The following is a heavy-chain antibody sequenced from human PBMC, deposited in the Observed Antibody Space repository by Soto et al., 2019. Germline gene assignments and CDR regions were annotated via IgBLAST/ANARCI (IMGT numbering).Heavy chain of an antibody. D-gene: IGHD6-13*01. J-gene: IGHJ6*02. CDR2: IIPIFGTA. CDR1: GGTFSSYA. V-gene: IGHV1-69*13. CDR3: ANKYSSSYYYGMDV. Sequence: ASVKVSCKASGGTFSSYAISWVRQAPGQGLEWMGGIIPIFGTANYAQKFQGRVTITADESTSTAYMELSSLRSEDTAVYYCANKYSSSYYYGMDVWGQGTTVTVSS.